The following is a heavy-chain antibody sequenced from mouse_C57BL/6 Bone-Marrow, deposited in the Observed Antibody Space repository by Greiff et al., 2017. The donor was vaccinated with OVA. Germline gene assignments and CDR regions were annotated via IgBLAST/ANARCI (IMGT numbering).Heavy chain of an antibody. CDR1: GYTFTSYW. D-gene: IGHD1-1*01. CDR3: AREEGYYGSSYDYFDY. J-gene: IGHJ2*01. Sequence: QVQLQQPGAELVMPGASVKLSCKASGYTFTSYWMHWVKQRPGQGLEWIGEIDPSDSYTNYNQKFKGKSTLTVDKSSSTAYMQLSSLTSEDSAVDYCAREEGYYGSSYDYFDYWGQGTTLTVSS. CDR2: IDPSDSYT. V-gene: IGHV1-69*01.